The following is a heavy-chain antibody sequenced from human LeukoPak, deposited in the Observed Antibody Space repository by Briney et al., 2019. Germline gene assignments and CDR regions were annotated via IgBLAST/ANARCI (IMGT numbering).Heavy chain of an antibody. Sequence: GGSLRLSCAVSGLTFSSSWMDWVRQAPGKGLEWVASINPDGNKKYSADSVKGRFTISRDNSKNTLYLQMNSLRAEDTAVYYCARGRGDYGWYFDYWGQGTLVTVSS. CDR1: GLTFSSSW. D-gene: IGHD4/OR15-4a*01. J-gene: IGHJ4*02. CDR3: ARGRGDYGWYFDY. CDR2: INPDGNKK. V-gene: IGHV3-7*01.